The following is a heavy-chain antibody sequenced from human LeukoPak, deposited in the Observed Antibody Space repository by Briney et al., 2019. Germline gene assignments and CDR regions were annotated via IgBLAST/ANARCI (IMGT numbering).Heavy chain of an antibody. J-gene: IGHJ4*02. D-gene: IGHD4-17*01. CDR3: VGFNYGDYPGDY. V-gene: IGHV3-74*01. Sequence: PGGSLRLSCSASGFTFSTYWMHWVRHAPGKGLVWVSRINSDGSITNYADSVKGRFTISRDNAKKTLYLQMNSLRAEDTAVYYCVGFNYGDYPGDYWGQGTLVTVSS. CDR1: GFTFSTYW. CDR2: INSDGSIT.